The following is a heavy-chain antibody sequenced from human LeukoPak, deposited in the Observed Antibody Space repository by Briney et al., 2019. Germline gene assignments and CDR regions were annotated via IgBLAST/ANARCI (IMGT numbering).Heavy chain of an antibody. CDR2: ISYDGSNK. CDR1: GFTFSSYA. J-gene: IGHJ3*02. V-gene: IGHV3-30*04. D-gene: IGHD2-15*01. CDR3: ARDRGGYCSGGSCYSDAFDI. Sequence: GGSLRLSCAASGFTFSSYAMHWVRQAPGKGLEWVAVISYDGSNKYYADSVKGRFTISRDNSKNTLYLQMNSLRAEDTAVYYCARDRGGYCSGGSCYSDAFDIWGQGTMVTVSS.